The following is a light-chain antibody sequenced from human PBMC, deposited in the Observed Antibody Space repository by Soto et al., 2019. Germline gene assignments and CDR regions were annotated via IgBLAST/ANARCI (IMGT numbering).Light chain of an antibody. CDR1: QSVSISY. Sequence: EFGLTQSPGTLSLSPGERATLSCRASQSVSISYLAWYQQKPGQAPRLLIYSASSMATGIPYRFSGTGSGTDFTLTISRLEPEDSAAYYCQQYSSSSQTFGQGTKVDIK. CDR2: SAS. V-gene: IGKV3-20*01. J-gene: IGKJ1*01. CDR3: QQYSSSSQT.